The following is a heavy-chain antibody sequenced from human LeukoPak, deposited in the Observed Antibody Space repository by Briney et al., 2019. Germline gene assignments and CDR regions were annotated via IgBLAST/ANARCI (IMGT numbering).Heavy chain of an antibody. D-gene: IGHD5-12*01. Sequence: ASVKVSCKTSGYIFTDYYIHWVRQAPGQGLKWMGWLNPKSGVTNYAEKFQGRVTMTRDTAITTAYMELTSLITDDTAVYFCARSALSLLILLGSGYDQLLGPFDYWGQGTLVTVSS. CDR1: GYIFTDYY. V-gene: IGHV1-2*02. CDR3: ARSALSLLILLGSGYDQLLGPFDY. CDR2: LNPKSGVT. J-gene: IGHJ4*02.